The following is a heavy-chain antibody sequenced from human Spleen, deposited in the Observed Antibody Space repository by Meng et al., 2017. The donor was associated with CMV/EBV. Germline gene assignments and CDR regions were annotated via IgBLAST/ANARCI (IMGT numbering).Heavy chain of an antibody. Sequence: SCKASGYTFNTQSINWLRQAPGQGLEWMGWINTYNGNTKFAQKFQGRVTLTTDSSTTTAFMELRSLRSDDTAVYYCARDEANWGFCDLWGRGTLVTVSS. D-gene: IGHD7-27*01. CDR1: GYTFNTQS. CDR2: INTYNGNT. CDR3: ARDEANWGFCDL. V-gene: IGHV1-18*01. J-gene: IGHJ2*01.